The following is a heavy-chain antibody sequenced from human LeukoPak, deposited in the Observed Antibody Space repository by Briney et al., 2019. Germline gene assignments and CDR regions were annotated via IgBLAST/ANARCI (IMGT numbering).Heavy chain of an antibody. CDR3: AKGGYCSSTSCYSSSDY. CDR2: ISGSGGST. Sequence: PGASLRLSCAASGFTFSSYAMSWVRQAPGKGLEWVSAISGSGGSTYYADSVKGRFTISRDNSKNTLYLQMNSLRAEGTAVYYCAKGGYCSSTSCYSSSDYWGQGTLVTVSS. J-gene: IGHJ4*02. D-gene: IGHD2-2*01. CDR1: GFTFSSYA. V-gene: IGHV3-23*01.